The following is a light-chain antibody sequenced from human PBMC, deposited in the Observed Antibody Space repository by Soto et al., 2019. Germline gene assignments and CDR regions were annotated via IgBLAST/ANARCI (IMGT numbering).Light chain of an antibody. CDR1: SSDVGGYNY. CDR3: SSYTSSSLLG. J-gene: IGLJ1*01. Sequence: QSVLTQPASVSGSPGQSITISCTGTSSDVGGYNYVSWYQQHPGKAPKLMIYDVSNRPSGVSNRFSGSKSGNTASLTISGLQAEDEADYYCSSYTSSSLLGFGTGTKVTVL. CDR2: DVS. V-gene: IGLV2-14*01.